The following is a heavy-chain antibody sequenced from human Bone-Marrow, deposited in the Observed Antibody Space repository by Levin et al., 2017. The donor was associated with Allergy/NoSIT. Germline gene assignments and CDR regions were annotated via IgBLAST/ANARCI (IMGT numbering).Heavy chain of an antibody. D-gene: IGHD2-15*01. V-gene: IGHV4-34*01. CDR1: GGSFSGYY. CDR3: ARGLDIVVVAAATNYNWFDS. Sequence: SETLSLTCAVYGGSFSGYYWSWIRQPPGKGLEWIGEVNHSGSTNYNPSLKSRVTISADTSKNQFSLKLNSVTGADTAVYYCARGLDIVVVAAATNYNWFDSWGQGTLITVSS. J-gene: IGHJ5*01. CDR2: VNHSGST.